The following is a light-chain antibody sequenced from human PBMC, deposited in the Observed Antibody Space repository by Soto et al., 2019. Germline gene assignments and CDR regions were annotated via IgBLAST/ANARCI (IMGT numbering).Light chain of an antibody. J-gene: IGKJ4*01. CDR1: QSISNF. CDR2: TTS. CDR3: QQSYSTPQT. V-gene: IGKV1-39*01. Sequence: DIQMTQSPSSLSASVGDRVTITWRASQSISNFLNWYQQKPGKAPKLLIHTTSSLQSGVPSRFSGSGTGTDFTLTISSLQPEDFATYYCQQSYSTPQTFGGGTKVDI.